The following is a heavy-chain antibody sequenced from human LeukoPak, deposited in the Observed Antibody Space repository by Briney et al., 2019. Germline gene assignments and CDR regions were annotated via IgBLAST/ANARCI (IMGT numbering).Heavy chain of an antibody. CDR2: ISSSSSTI. J-gene: IGHJ6*02. Sequence: PGGSLRLSCAASGFTFSSYSMNWVRQAPGKGLEWVSYISSSSSTIYYADSVKGRFTISRDNAKNSLYLQMNSLRDEDTAVYYCARGSSRLGYYYYGMDVWGQGTTVTVSS. D-gene: IGHD6-13*01. V-gene: IGHV3-48*02. CDR3: ARGSSRLGYYYYGMDV. CDR1: GFTFSSYS.